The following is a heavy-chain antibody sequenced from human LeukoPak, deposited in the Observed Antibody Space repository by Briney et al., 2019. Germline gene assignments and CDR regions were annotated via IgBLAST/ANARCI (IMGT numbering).Heavy chain of an antibody. J-gene: IGHJ4*02. CDR2: ISSNGGST. Sequence: GGSLRLSCSASGFTFSSYAMHWVRQAPGKGLEYVSAISSNGGSTYYADSVKGRFTISRDNSKNTLYLQMSSLRAEDTAVCYCVKGYVAAAGDGFDYWGQGTLVTVSS. CDR3: VKGYVAAAGDGFDY. V-gene: IGHV3-64D*06. CDR1: GFTFSSYA. D-gene: IGHD6-13*01.